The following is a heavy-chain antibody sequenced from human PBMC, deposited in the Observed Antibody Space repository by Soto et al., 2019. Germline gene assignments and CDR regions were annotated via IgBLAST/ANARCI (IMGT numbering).Heavy chain of an antibody. D-gene: IGHD2-2*01. Sequence: GGSLRLSCAASGFTFSDNYMSWIRQAPGKGLEWVSYISSSGSTIYYADSVKGRFTISRDNAKNSLYLQMNSLRAEDTAVYYCARYCSSTSCAPGAFDIWGQGTMVTVSS. J-gene: IGHJ3*02. V-gene: IGHV3-11*01. CDR2: ISSSGSTI. CDR1: GFTFSDNY. CDR3: ARYCSSTSCAPGAFDI.